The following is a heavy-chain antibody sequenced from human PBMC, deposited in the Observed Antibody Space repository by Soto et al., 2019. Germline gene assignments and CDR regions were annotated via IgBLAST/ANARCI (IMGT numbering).Heavy chain of an antibody. CDR1: GYTFTSYH. V-gene: IGHV1-18*01. D-gene: IGHD2-2*02. CDR2: ISAYNTNT. J-gene: IGHJ4*02. Sequence: QVQLVQSGAEVKKPGASVKVSCKTSGYTFTSYHISWVRQAPGQGLEWMGWISAYNTNTNYAQKFQGRVTMTTDTLTSTAYMELRSLRSDDTDVYYCPRYTPPTDYWGQGTLVTVSS. CDR3: PRYTPPTDY.